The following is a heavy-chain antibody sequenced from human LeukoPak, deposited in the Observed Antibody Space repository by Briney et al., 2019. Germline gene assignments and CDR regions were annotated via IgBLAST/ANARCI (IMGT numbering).Heavy chain of an antibody. D-gene: IGHD3-22*01. J-gene: IGHJ4*02. Sequence: PGRSLRLSCAASGFTFDDYAMPWVRQAPGKGLEWFSGISWNSGSIGYADSVKGRFTISRDNAKNSLYLQMNSLRAEDTALYYCATPCYYDSSGYEYEYYFDYWGQGTLVTVSS. V-gene: IGHV3-9*01. CDR2: ISWNSGSI. CDR1: GFTFDDYA. CDR3: ATPCYYDSSGYEYEYYFDY.